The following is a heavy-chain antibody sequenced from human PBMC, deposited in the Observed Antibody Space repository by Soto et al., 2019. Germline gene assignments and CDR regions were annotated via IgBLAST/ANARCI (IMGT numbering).Heavy chain of an antibody. CDR3: AKGRVVAATPGWFVP. J-gene: IGHJ5*02. Sequence: WGSLRLSCAGSGFTLGDSYMSWIRQAPGKGLEWLSYISPGSRYPAYADSVKGRFTISRDNSKNTLYLQMNSLRAEDTAVYYSAKGRVVAATPGWFVPAGQVSRVTDSS. D-gene: IGHD2-15*01. CDR2: ISPGSRYP. CDR1: GFTLGDSY. V-gene: IGHV3-11*05.